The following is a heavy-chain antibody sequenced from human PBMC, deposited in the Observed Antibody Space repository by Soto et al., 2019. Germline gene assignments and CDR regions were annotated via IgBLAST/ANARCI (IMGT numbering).Heavy chain of an antibody. CDR3: ARDRRYFDSNWFDP. D-gene: IGHD3-9*01. Sequence: SETLSLTCAVSGGSISGGGYSWSWIRQPPGKGLEWIGYIYHSGSTYYNPSLKSRVTISVDRSKNQFSLKLSSVTAADTAVYYCARDRRYFDSNWFDPWGQGTLVTVSS. CDR2: IYHSGST. CDR1: GGSISGGGYS. J-gene: IGHJ5*02. V-gene: IGHV4-30-2*01.